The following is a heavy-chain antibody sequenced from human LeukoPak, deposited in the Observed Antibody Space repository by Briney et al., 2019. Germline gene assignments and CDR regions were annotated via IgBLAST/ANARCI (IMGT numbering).Heavy chain of an antibody. D-gene: IGHD5-24*01. V-gene: IGHV1-69*04. CDR1: GGTFSSYA. J-gene: IGHJ3*02. CDR2: IIPILGIA. CDR3: ARPVEMATTTTGGAFDI. Sequence: SVKVSCKASGGTFSSYAISWVRQAPGQGLEWMGRIIPILGIANYAQKFQGRVTITADESTSTAYMELSSLRSEDTAVYYCARPVEMATTTTGGAFDIWGQGTMVTVSS.